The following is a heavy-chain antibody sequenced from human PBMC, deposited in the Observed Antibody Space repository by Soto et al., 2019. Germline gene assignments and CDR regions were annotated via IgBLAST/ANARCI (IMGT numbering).Heavy chain of an antibody. J-gene: IGHJ4*02. CDR3: ARHRSSYGVYYFDY. D-gene: IGHD5-18*01. CDR1: GGSISNYY. CDR2: IYYSGST. V-gene: IGHV4-59*08. Sequence: QVQLQESGPGLVKPSETLSLTCIVSGGSISNYYWSWIRQPPGKGLEWIGYIYYSGSTNYNPSLTRRVPISVDTSQHQFPLKLSSVTAADTAVYSCARHRSSYGVYYFDYWGQGTLVTVSS.